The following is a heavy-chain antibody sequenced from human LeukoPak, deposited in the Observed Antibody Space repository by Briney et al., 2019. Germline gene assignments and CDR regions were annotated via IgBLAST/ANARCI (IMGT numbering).Heavy chain of an antibody. Sequence: GRSLRLSCAASGFTFDDYAMHWVRQAPGKGLEWVSGISWNSGSIGYADSVKGRFTISRDNAKNSLYLQMNSLRAEDTAVYYCANHLACGNINCPPFDSWGQGTLVTVSS. CDR2: ISWNSGSI. V-gene: IGHV3-9*01. CDR1: GFTFDDYA. CDR3: ANHLACGNINCPPFDS. D-gene: IGHD2-21*01. J-gene: IGHJ4*02.